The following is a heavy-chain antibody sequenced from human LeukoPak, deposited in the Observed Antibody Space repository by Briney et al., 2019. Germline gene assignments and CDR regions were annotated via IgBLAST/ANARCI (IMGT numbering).Heavy chain of an antibody. CDR2: ISGSGGST. CDR3: AKDQVRLGITMIVVVTHGGDAFDI. J-gene: IGHJ3*02. V-gene: IGHV3-23*01. D-gene: IGHD3-22*01. Sequence: HSGGSLRLSCAASGFTFSSYGMSWVRQAPGKGLEWVSAISGSGGSTYYADSVKGRFTISRDNSKNTLYLQMNSLRAEDTAVYYCAKDQVRLGITMIVVVTHGGDAFDIWGQGTMVTVSS. CDR1: GFTFSSYG.